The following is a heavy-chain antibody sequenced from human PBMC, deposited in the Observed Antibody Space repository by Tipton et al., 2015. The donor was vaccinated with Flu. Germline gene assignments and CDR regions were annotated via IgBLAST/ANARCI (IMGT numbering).Heavy chain of an antibody. Sequence: TLSLTCAVYGGSFSGYYWSWIRQPPGKGLEWIGEINHSGSTNYNPSLKSRVTISVDTSKNQFSLKLSSVTAADTAVYYCARGAGDILTGYSNYYYYYMDVWGKGTTVTVSS. CDR2: INHSGST. CDR1: GGSFSGYY. J-gene: IGHJ6*03. CDR3: ARGAGDILTGYSNYYYYYMDV. V-gene: IGHV4-34*01. D-gene: IGHD3-9*01.